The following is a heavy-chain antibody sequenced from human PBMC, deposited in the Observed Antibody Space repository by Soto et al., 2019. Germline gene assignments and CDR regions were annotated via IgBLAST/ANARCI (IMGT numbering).Heavy chain of an antibody. CDR2: ISYDGSDK. D-gene: IGHD3-10*01. CDR1: GFTVSSNY. J-gene: IGHJ4*02. V-gene: IGHV3-30*18. Sequence: GXSLRLSCAASGFTVSSNYMSWFRQAPGKGLEWVAVISYDGSDKYYEASVKGRFTISRDNSKNTLYLQMHSLRPEDTAVYYCAKDRGAYYRVDYWGQGTLVTVSS. CDR3: AKDRGAYYRVDY.